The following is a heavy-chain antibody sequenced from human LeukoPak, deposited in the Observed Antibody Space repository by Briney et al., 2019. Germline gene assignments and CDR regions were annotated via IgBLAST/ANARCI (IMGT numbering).Heavy chain of an antibody. CDR1: GFTFSNAW. D-gene: IGHD6-19*01. V-gene: IGHV3-23*01. CDR3: AKVIGEQWLASLDY. Sequence: PGGSLRLSCAASGFTFSNAWMSWVRQASGKGLEWVSDISGSGGSTYYADSVKGRFTISRDKSKNTLYLQMNSLRVDDTAVYYCAKVIGEQWLASLDYWGQGTLVTVSS. J-gene: IGHJ4*02. CDR2: ISGSGGST.